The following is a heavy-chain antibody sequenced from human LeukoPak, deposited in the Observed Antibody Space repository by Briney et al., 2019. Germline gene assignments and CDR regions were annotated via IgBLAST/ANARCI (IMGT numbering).Heavy chain of an antibody. D-gene: IGHD2-2*01. Sequence: PGGSLRLSCAASGFTFSTYWMSWVRQAPGKRLVWVSHINSDGSWTGYADSVKGRFTISKDNAKNTVYLQMNNLRAEDTAVYYCVSFYETYWGRGTLVTVSS. V-gene: IGHV3-74*01. CDR2: INSDGSWT. J-gene: IGHJ4*02. CDR3: VSFYETY. CDR1: GFTFSTYW.